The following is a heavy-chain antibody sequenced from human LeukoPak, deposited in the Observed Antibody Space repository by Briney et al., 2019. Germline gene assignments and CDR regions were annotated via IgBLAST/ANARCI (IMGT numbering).Heavy chain of an antibody. CDR3: AKDRGNSLHYFDY. CDR1: GFTFDDYA. D-gene: IGHD2/OR15-2a*01. Sequence: GGSLRLSCAASGFTFDDYAMXXXXXXPXXXXXXXSGITWNSGYIAYADSVKGRFTISRDXXXNSLYLQMNSLRAEDTAFYYCAKDRGNSLHYFDYWGQGTLVTVSS. V-gene: IGHV3-9*01. J-gene: IGHJ4*02. CDR2: ITWNSGYI.